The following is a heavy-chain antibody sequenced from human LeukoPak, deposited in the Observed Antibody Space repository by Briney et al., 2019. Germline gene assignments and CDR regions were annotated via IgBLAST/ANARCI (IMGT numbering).Heavy chain of an antibody. CDR2: IGAYNGNT. Sequence: ASVKVSCKASGYTFTSYGISWVRQAPGQGLEWMGWIGAYNGNTNYAQKLQGRVTMTTDTSTSTAYMELRSLRSDDTAVYYCARDEPSRYCSGGSCYYYYYGMDVWGQGTTVTVSS. CDR3: ARDEPSRYCSGGSCYYYYYGMDV. CDR1: GYTFTSYG. D-gene: IGHD2-15*01. J-gene: IGHJ6*02. V-gene: IGHV1-18*01.